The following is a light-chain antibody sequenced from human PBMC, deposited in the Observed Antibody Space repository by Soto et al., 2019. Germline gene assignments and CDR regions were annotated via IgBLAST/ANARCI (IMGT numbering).Light chain of an antibody. CDR2: DVS. CDR3: SSYTSSSS. CDR1: SSDVGGYNY. J-gene: IGLJ2*01. V-gene: IGLV2-14*01. Sequence: QSALTQPDSVSGSPGQSITISCTGTSSDVGGYNYVSWYQQHPGKAPKLMIYDVSNRPSGVSNRFSGSKSGNTASLTISGLQAEDEADYYCSSYTSSSSFGGGTKLTVL.